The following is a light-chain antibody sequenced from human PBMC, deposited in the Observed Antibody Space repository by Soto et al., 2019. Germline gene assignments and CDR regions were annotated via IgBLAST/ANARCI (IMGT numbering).Light chain of an antibody. CDR3: NQYGDSRL. J-gene: IGKJ2*01. Sequence: EIGLTQSPGTLSLSPGERVTLSCRASQSVSSSYLAWYQQKPGQAPRLLIYGASSRATGIPDRFSGSGSGTDFTLTISRLEPEDFAVYYCNQYGDSRLFGQGTKLEIK. CDR1: QSVSSSY. V-gene: IGKV3-20*01. CDR2: GAS.